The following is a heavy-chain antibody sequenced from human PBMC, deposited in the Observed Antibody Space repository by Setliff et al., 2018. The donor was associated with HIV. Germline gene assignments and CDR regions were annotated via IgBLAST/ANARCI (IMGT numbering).Heavy chain of an antibody. CDR1: GPSINIHY. V-gene: IGHV4-59*11. Sequence: KASETLSLTCTVSGPSINIHYWSWIRQSPGKAFEWIGYIYSTGSTNYNPSLRSRVTISMVASRNQFSLKVTSVTAADTAAYYCAKGAGFYGDYTFDHWGQGRQVTVSS. J-gene: IGHJ4*02. CDR3: AKGAGFYGDYTFDH. D-gene: IGHD4-17*01. CDR2: IYSTGST.